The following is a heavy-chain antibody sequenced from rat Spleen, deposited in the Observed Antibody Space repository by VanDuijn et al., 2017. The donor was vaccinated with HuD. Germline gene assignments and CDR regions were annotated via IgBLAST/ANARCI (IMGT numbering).Heavy chain of an antibody. D-gene: IGHD1-6*01. V-gene: IGHV3-1*01. CDR1: GYSIPSNY. J-gene: IGHJ2*01. CDR3: ARSERVYYGLFVY. CDR2: ISYSGST. Sequence: EVQLQESGPGLVKPSQSLSLTCSVTGYSIPSNYWGWIRKFPGNKMEWIGHISYSGSTSYNPSLKSRISITRDTSKNQFFLQLNSVTTEDTATYYCARSERVYYGLFVYWGQGVMVTVSS.